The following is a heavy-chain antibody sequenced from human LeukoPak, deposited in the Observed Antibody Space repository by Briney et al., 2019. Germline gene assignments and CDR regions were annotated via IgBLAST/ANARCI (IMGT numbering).Heavy chain of an antibody. V-gene: IGHV3-64*01. Sequence: PGGSLRLSCAASGFTFSSYAMYWVRQAPGKGLEYVSAISSNGGSTYYANSVKGRFTISRDNSKNTLYLQMGSLRAEDMAVYYCARDCSGGSCYSESIYGMDVWGQGTTVTVSS. CDR2: ISSNGGST. D-gene: IGHD2-15*01. J-gene: IGHJ6*02. CDR3: ARDCSGGSCYSESIYGMDV. CDR1: GFTFSSYA.